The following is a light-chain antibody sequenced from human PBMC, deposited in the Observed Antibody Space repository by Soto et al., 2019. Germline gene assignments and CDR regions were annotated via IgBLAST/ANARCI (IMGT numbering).Light chain of an antibody. V-gene: IGKV1-9*01. CDR1: QGINKF. Sequence: IQLTQSPSSLSASVGDRVTITCRASQGINKFLAWYQQRPGKAPQLLVYGASTVQSGVPSRFSGSGSGTDFTLTISSLQPEDFATYYCQQLTNFRFTFGQGTKLDIK. CDR3: QQLTNFRFT. J-gene: IGKJ2*01. CDR2: GAS.